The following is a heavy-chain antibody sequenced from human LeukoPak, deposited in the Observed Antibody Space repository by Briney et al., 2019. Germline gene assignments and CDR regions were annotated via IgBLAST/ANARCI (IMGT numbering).Heavy chain of an antibody. J-gene: IGHJ3*02. CDR2: INPNSGGT. D-gene: IGHD6-19*01. V-gene: IGHV1-2*02. CDR3: ARELGRYSSGRDAFDI. Sequence: RASVKVSCKASGYTFTSYGVSWVRQAPGQGLEWMGWINPNSGGTNYAQKFQGRVTMTRDTSISTAYMELSRLRSDDTAVYYCARELGRYSSGRDAFDIWGQGTMVTVSS. CDR1: GYTFTSYG.